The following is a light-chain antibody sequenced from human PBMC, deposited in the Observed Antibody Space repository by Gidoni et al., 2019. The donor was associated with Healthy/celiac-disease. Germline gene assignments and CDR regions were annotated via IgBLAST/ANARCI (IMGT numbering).Light chain of an antibody. Sequence: EILFTHSPGTLSLSPGERATHSCRASQSVSSSYLAWYQQKPGQAPRLLIYGASSRATGIPDRFSGSGSGTDFTLTISRLEPEDFAVYYCQQYHSSPPGTFGQGTKVEIK. J-gene: IGKJ1*01. V-gene: IGKV3-20*01. CDR1: QSVSSSY. CDR2: GAS. CDR3: QQYHSSPPGT.